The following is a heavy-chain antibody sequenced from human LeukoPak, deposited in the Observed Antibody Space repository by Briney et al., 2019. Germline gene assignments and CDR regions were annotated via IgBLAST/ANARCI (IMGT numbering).Heavy chain of an antibody. V-gene: IGHV3-53*01. CDR2: IYSDNT. D-gene: IGHD6-13*01. Sequence: GGSLRLSCAASGFTVSSNSMSWVRQAPGKGLEWVSFIYSDNTHYSDSVKGRFTISRDNSKNTLYLQMNSLRAEDTAVYYCARLMGYSSILLRSPHAFDIWGQGTMVTVSS. J-gene: IGHJ3*02. CDR3: ARLMGYSSILLRSPHAFDI. CDR1: GFTVSSNS.